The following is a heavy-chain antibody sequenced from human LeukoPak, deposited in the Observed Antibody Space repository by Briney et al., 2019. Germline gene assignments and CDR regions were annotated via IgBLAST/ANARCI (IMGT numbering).Heavy chain of an antibody. CDR2: IYHSGST. CDR3: ARDRGSGSSHYFDY. D-gene: IGHD3-10*01. Sequence: SGTLSLTCAVSGGSISSSNWRSWVRQPPGKGLEWIGEIYHSGSTNYNPSLKSRVTISVDKSKNQFSLKLSSVTAADTAVYYCARDRGSGSSHYFDYWGPGTLFTVSS. V-gene: IGHV4-4*02. J-gene: IGHJ4*02. CDR1: GGSISSSNW.